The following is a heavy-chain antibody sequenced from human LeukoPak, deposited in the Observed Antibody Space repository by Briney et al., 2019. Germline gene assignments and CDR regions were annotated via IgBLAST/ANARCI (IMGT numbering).Heavy chain of an antibody. D-gene: IGHD3-16*01. CDR1: GGSISDYF. Sequence: SETLSLTCSVSGGSISDYFWGWIRQPPGKGLEWIGHVYYIGKPTCSPSLESRVSISVDTSKDQFSLELTSVTAADTAVYYCARRFRTGGDLHHDAYDVWGQGTVVTVSS. CDR3: ARRFRTGGDLHHDAYDV. V-gene: IGHV4-59*12. CDR2: VYYIGKP. J-gene: IGHJ3*01.